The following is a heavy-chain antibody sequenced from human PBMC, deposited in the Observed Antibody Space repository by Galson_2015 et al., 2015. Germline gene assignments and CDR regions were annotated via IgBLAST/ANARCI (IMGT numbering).Heavy chain of an antibody. D-gene: IGHD2-2*01. V-gene: IGHV4-34*01. CDR1: GGSFSGYY. Sequence: ETLSLTCAVYGGSFSGYYWSWIRQPPGKGLEWIGEINHSGSTNYNPSLKSRVTISVDTSKNQFSLKLSSVTAADTAVYYCARIDRWIGPLGYCSSTSCYVWGRHYFDYWGQGTLVTVSS. CDR3: ARIDRWIGPLGYCSSTSCYVWGRHYFDY. J-gene: IGHJ4*02. CDR2: INHSGST.